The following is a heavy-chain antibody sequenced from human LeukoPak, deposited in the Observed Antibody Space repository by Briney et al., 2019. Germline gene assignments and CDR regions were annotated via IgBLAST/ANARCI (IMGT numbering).Heavy chain of an antibody. CDR1: GFTFSSYS. J-gene: IGHJ5*02. D-gene: IGHD5-24*01. CDR3: ARDGSVQEMATIPYET. V-gene: IGHV3-21*01. Sequence: GGSLRLSCAASGFTFSSYSMNWVRQAPGKGLEWGSSISSISSYIYYADSVNGLFTISRDNAKNSLYLQMNSLRAEDTAVYYCARDGSVQEMATIPYETWGQGTLVTVSS. CDR2: ISSISSYI.